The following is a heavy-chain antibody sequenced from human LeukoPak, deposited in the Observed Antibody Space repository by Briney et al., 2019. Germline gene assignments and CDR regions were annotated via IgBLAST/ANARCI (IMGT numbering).Heavy chain of an antibody. Sequence: SETLSLTCAVYGGSFSGYYWSWIRQPPGKGLEWIGEIHHSGSTNYNPSLKSRVTISVDTSKNQFSLKLSSVTAADTAVYYCARSRGWLQSHPLGYWGQGTLVTVSS. CDR3: ARSRGWLQSHPLGY. D-gene: IGHD5-24*01. CDR2: IHHSGST. V-gene: IGHV4-34*01. J-gene: IGHJ4*02. CDR1: GGSFSGYY.